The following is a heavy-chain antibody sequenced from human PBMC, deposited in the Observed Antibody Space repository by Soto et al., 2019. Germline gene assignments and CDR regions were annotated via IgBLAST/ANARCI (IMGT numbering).Heavy chain of an antibody. CDR1: GFSLSTSGVG. Sequence: QITLKESGPTLVKPTQTLTLTCTFSGFSLSTSGVGVGWIRQPPGKALEWLALIYWNDDKRYSPSLKSRLTITKDTSKNQVVLTMTNMDPVDTATYYCAHRLDYGDFQGNYFDYWGQGTLVTVSS. V-gene: IGHV2-5*01. CDR3: AHRLDYGDFQGNYFDY. D-gene: IGHD4-17*01. J-gene: IGHJ4*02. CDR2: IYWNDDK.